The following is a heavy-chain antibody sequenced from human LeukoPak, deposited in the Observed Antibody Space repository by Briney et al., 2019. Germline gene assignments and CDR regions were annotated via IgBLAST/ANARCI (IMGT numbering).Heavy chain of an antibody. CDR3: AKDPRDSSSWYFDY. J-gene: IGHJ4*02. Sequence: GGSLRLSCAASGFTFSSYAMNWVRQAPGKGLGWVSGISGSGDRTYYVDSVKGRLTISRDNSKNTLYLEMNSLRAEDTAVYHCAKDPRDSSSWYFDYWGQGTLVTVSS. D-gene: IGHD6-13*01. CDR2: ISGSGDRT. V-gene: IGHV3-23*01. CDR1: GFTFSSYA.